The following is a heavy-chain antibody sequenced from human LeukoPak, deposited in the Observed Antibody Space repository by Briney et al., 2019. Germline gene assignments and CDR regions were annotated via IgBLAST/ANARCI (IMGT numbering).Heavy chain of an antibody. J-gene: IGHJ4*02. Sequence: QAGGSLRLSCAASGFTVSSNYMSWVRQAPGKGLEWVSVIYSGGSTYYADSVKGRFTISRDNSKNTLYLQMNSLRAEDTAVYYCAKDPHRPRYCSSTSCYSAGHVYWGQGTLVTVSS. D-gene: IGHD2-2*01. CDR2: IYSGGST. CDR3: AKDPHRPRYCSSTSCYSAGHVY. V-gene: IGHV3-53*01. CDR1: GFTVSSNY.